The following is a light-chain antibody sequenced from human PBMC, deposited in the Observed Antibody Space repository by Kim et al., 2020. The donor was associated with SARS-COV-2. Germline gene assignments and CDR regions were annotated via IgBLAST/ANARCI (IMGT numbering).Light chain of an antibody. V-gene: IGKV3-15*01. CDR3: QEHDNWPPWK. J-gene: IGKJ1*01. CDR1: QTVRSN. Sequence: SPGKGATHPVRASQTVRSNLTRYQPKPSPAPSPCIHGESTRATGIPDRFSGSGSGTEFTLTISSLQYEDFAVYYCQEHDNWPPWKFGQGTKVDIK. CDR2: GES.